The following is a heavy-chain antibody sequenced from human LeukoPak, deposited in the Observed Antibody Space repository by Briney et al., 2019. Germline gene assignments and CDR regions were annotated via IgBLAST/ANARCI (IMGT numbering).Heavy chain of an antibody. V-gene: IGHV4-59*01. J-gene: IGHJ4*02. Sequence: SETLSLTCTVSGGSISSYYWSWIRQPPGKGLEWIAWIHYSGDTNYNPSLESRVTISIDTSENQFSLKLSFVTAADTAVYYCARGGASSKPLDCWGQGTLVTVSS. CDR2: IHYSGDT. CDR1: GGSISSYY. CDR3: ARGGASSKPLDC. D-gene: IGHD1-14*01.